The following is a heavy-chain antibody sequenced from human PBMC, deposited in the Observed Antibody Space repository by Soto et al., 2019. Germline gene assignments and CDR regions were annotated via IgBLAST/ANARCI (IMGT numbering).Heavy chain of an antibody. CDR2: IYYNGST. D-gene: IGHD2-2*01. Sequence: SETLSLTCTVSGGSVSSSSYFWGLIRQPPGKGLEWIGTIYYNGSTYYNPSLKSRVTLSVDTSKNQFSLKLTSVTASDTAVYYCAREVVVVPAAIQVPPYYYYGMDVWGQGTTVS. J-gene: IGHJ6*02. CDR1: GGSVSSSSYF. CDR3: AREVVVVPAAIQVPPYYYYGMDV. V-gene: IGHV4-39*02.